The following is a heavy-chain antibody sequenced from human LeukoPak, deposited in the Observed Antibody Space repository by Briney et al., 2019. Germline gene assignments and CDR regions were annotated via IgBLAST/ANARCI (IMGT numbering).Heavy chain of an antibody. V-gene: IGHV4-39*01. CDR1: GGSISSSSYY. Sequence: SETLSLTCSVSGGSISSSSYYWVWIRQPPGKGLEWIATIHNSGATYYNPPLKSRVTISVDTSKNQFSLKLSFVTAADTAVYYCARYCSGGSCDSSNWFDPWGQGTLVTVSS. D-gene: IGHD2-15*01. CDR2: IHNSGAT. J-gene: IGHJ5*02. CDR3: ARYCSGGSCDSSNWFDP.